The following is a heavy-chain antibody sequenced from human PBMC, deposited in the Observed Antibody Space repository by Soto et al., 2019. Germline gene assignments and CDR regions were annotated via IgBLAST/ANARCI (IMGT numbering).Heavy chain of an antibody. CDR3: VRDDVGVGIDY. D-gene: IGHD1-26*01. CDR2: IDSDGNST. J-gene: IGHJ4*02. Sequence: GGSLRLSCAASGFTFSSYWMHWVRQVPGKGLVWVSHIDSDGNSTTYADSVKGRFTISRDNAKNTVYLQMNSLRAEDTAVYYCVRDDVGVGIDYWGLGTLVTVPS. CDR1: GFTFSSYW. V-gene: IGHV3-74*03.